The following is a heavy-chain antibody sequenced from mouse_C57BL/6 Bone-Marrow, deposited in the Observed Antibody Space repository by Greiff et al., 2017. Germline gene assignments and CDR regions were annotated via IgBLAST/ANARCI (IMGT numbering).Heavy chain of an antibody. CDR3: ARRWLLPYAMDY. D-gene: IGHD2-3*01. J-gene: IGHJ4*01. Sequence: EVMLVESGGGLVKPGGSLKLSCAASGFTFSDYGMHWVRQAPETGLEWVAYFSSGSSTIYYADTVTGRFTISSDNAKNTLFLQMTSLRSEDTAMYYCARRWLLPYAMDYWGQGTSVTVSS. CDR1: GFTFSDYG. CDR2: FSSGSSTI. V-gene: IGHV5-17*01.